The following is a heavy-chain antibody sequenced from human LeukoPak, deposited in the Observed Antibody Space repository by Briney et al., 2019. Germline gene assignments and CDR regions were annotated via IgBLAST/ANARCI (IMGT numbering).Heavy chain of an antibody. V-gene: IGHV1-46*01. CDR1: GYTFTSYF. J-gene: IGHJ6*03. D-gene: IGHD6-13*01. CDR3: ARGRVSSNTWYSTYYYYFYMDV. CDR2: INPRGGST. Sequence: ASVKVSCKASGYTFTSYFMHWMRQAPGQGPEWMGIINPRGGSTEYSHKFQGRLTMTSDTSTSTVYMELNSLRSEDTAVYFCARGRVSSNTWYSTYYYYFYMDVWGKGTTVTVSS.